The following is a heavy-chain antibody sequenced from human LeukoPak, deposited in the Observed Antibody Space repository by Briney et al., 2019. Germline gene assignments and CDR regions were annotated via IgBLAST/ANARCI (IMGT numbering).Heavy chain of an antibody. CDR1: GDSVSSNSAA. CDR2: TYYRSKWYN. V-gene: IGHV6-1*01. Sequence: SQTLSLTCAISGDSVSSNSAAWNWITQSPSRGLEWLGRTYYRSKWYNDYAVSVKSRITINPDTSKNQFSLQLDSVTAEDTAVYYCARNLRGNYYYYYGMDVWGQGTTVTVSS. CDR3: ARNLRGNYYYYYGMDV. D-gene: IGHD5-12*01. J-gene: IGHJ6*02.